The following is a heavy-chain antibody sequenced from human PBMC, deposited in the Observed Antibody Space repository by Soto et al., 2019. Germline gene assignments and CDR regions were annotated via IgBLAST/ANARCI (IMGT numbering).Heavy chain of an antibody. D-gene: IGHD2-21*01. CDR1: GFTFSSHW. V-gene: IGHV3-7*01. Sequence: GGSLRLSCAASGFTFSSHWMTWVRQTPGKGLEWLAAIKQDGSQKIYLDSLKGRFTISRDNARNSLFLQMNSLGAEDTGVYYCGRYCGGSDCYPRFYYFYMDVWGKGTTVTVSS. CDR3: GRYCGGSDCYPRFYYFYMDV. J-gene: IGHJ6*03. CDR2: IKQDGSQK.